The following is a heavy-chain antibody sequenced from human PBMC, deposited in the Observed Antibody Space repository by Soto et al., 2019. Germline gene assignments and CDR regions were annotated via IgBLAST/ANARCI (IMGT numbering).Heavy chain of an antibody. CDR3: AKDRGSGSYVYYFDY. CDR1: GFTFSSYG. Sequence: QVQLVESGGGVVQPGRSLRLSCAASGFTFSSYGMHWVRQAPGKGLEWVAVISYDGSNKYYADSVKGRFTISRDNSKNTLYLQMNSLRAEDTAVYYCAKDRGSGSYVYYFDYWGQGTLVTVSS. J-gene: IGHJ4*02. CDR2: ISYDGSNK. D-gene: IGHD3-10*01. V-gene: IGHV3-30*18.